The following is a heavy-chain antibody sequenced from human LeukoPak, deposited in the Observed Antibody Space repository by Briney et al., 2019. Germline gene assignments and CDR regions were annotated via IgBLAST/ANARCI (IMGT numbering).Heavy chain of an antibody. J-gene: IGHJ3*02. CDR1: GYSFTSYW. V-gene: IGHV5-51*01. D-gene: IGHD3-22*01. CDR2: IYPGDSDT. CDR3: ARAGLGYYYDSSGYQIDAFDI. Sequence: GESLKISCKGSGYSFTSYWIGWVRQMPGKGLGWMGIIYPGDSDTRYSPSFQGQVTISADKSISTAYLQWSSLKASDTAMYYCARAGLGYYYDSSGYQIDAFDIWGQGTMVTVSS.